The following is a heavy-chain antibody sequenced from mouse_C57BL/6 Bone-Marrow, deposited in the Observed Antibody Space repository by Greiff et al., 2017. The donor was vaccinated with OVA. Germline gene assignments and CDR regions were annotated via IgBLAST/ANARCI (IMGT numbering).Heavy chain of an antibody. CDR3: TALDY. Sequence: EVKVEESGGGLVQPGGSMKLSCVASGFTFSNYWMNWVRQSPEKGLEWVAQIRLKSDNYATHYAESVKGRFTISRDDSKSRVYLQMNNLRAEDTGIYYCTALDYWGQGTTLTVSS. CDR1: GFTFSNYW. V-gene: IGHV6-3*01. CDR2: IRLKSDNYAT. J-gene: IGHJ2*01.